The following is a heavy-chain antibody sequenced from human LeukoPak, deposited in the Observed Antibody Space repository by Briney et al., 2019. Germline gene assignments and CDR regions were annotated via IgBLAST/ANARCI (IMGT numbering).Heavy chain of an antibody. D-gene: IGHD6-13*01. J-gene: IGHJ6*03. CDR2: ISYDESNK. Sequence: GGSLRLSCAASGFTFSSYAMHWVRQAPGKGLEWVALISYDESNKYYADSVKGRFTISRDNSKNTLYLQMNSLRDEDTAVYYCARAVKYSSSWYDVYYYYMDVWGKGTTVTVSS. CDR1: GFTFSSYA. V-gene: IGHV3-30*04. CDR3: ARAVKYSSSWYDVYYYYMDV.